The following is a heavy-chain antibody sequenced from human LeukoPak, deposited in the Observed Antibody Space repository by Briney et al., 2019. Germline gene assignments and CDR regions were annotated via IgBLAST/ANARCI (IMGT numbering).Heavy chain of an antibody. CDR2: VYHTGTT. Sequence: SETLSLTCTVSGGSIKSYYWNWFRQPPGKRLEWIGYVYHTGTTNYTPSLKSRVTISVDTSKNQFSLKLSSVTAADTAVYYCARDLDYYFDYWGQGTLVTVSS. CDR3: ARDLDYYFDY. J-gene: IGHJ4*02. CDR1: GGSIKSYY. V-gene: IGHV4-59*01.